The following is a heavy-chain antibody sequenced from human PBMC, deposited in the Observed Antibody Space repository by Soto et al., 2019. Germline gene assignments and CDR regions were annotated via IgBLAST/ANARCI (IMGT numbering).Heavy chain of an antibody. J-gene: IGHJ4*02. Sequence: GGSLRLSCAASGFTFSSYAMSWVRQAPGKGLEWVSAISGSGGSTYYADSVKGRFTISRDNSKNTLYLQMNSLRAEDTAVYYCAKDRIIFGVVNPYYFDYWGQGTLVTVSS. D-gene: IGHD3-3*02. V-gene: IGHV3-23*01. CDR3: AKDRIIFGVVNPYYFDY. CDR1: GFTFSSYA. CDR2: ISGSGGST.